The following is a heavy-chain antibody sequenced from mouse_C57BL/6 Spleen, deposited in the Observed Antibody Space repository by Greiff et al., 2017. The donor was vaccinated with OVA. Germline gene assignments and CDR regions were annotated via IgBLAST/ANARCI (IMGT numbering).Heavy chain of an antibody. CDR1: GYTFTSYG. J-gene: IGHJ2*01. V-gene: IGHV1-81*01. CDR3: ARGPMVTTTEYDFDY. CDR2: IYPRSGNT. D-gene: IGHD2-2*01. Sequence: VQLQQSGAELARPGASVKLSCKASGYTFTSYGISWVKQRTGQGLEWIGEIYPRSGNTYYNEKFKGKATLTAAKSSRTAYMELRSLTSEDSAVYFCARGPMVTTTEYDFDYWGQGTTLTVSS.